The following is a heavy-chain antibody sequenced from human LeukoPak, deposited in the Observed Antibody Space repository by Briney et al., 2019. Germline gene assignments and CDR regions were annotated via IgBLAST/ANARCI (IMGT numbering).Heavy chain of an antibody. CDR1: GFTFSSYW. D-gene: IGHD6-19*01. Sequence: GSLRLSCAASGFTFSSYWMSWVRQPPGKGLEWIGEIYHSGSTNYNPSLKSRVTISVDKSKNQFPLKLSSVTAADTAVYYCARVQSSGHVYFDYWGQGTLVTVSS. V-gene: IGHV4-4*02. CDR3: ARVQSSGHVYFDY. J-gene: IGHJ4*02. CDR2: IYHSGST.